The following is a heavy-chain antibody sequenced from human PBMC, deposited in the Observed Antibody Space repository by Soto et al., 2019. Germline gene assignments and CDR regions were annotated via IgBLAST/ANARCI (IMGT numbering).Heavy chain of an antibody. J-gene: IGHJ4*02. Sequence: GGSLRLSCAASGFTFNNYAMSWVRQVPGKGLEWVSAISTSGGSTYQADSVKGRFTISRDSSKSTLYLQMNSLRAEDTAVYYCAKDRERYCSSGSCYTLIFGGQGTPVTVSS. CDR3: AKDRERYCSSGSCYTLIF. CDR2: ISTSGGST. D-gene: IGHD2-2*02. V-gene: IGHV3-23*01. CDR1: GFTFNNYA.